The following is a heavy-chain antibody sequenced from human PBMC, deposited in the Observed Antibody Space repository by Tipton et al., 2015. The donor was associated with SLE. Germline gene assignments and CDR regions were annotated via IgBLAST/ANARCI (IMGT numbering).Heavy chain of an antibody. CDR2: ISDSGNG. J-gene: IGHJ1*01. CDR3: ANFPSYNGRYFQH. V-gene: IGHV4-59*08. D-gene: IGHD5-24*01. Sequence: GLVKPSETLSLTCAVYGGSFSGYSWTWIRQSPGKGLEWIGYISDSGNGNNNPSLNSRVTISVDASKKQFSLKLSSVTAADTAVYYCANFPSYNGRYFQHWGQGTLVIVSS. CDR1: GGSFSGYS.